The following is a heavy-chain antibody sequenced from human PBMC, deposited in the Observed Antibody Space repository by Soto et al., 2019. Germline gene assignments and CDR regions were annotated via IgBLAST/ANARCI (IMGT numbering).Heavy chain of an antibody. D-gene: IGHD3-16*02. CDR2: IYPGDSDT. J-gene: IGHJ4*02. CDR3: ALTYDDYVWGSYRWYYFDY. CDR1: GYSFTSYW. V-gene: IGHV5-51*01. Sequence: GESLKISCKGSGYSFTSYWIGWVRQMPGKGLEWMGIIYPGDSDTRYSPSFQGQVTISADKSISTAYLQWSSLKASDTAMYYCALTYDDYVWGSYRWYYFDYWGQGTLVTVSS.